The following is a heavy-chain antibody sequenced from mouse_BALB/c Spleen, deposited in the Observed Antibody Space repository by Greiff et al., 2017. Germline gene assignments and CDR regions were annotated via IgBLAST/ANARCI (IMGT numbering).Heavy chain of an antibody. J-gene: IGHJ2*01. Sequence: QVQLQQPGAELVKPGASVKLSCKASGYTFTSYWMHWVKQRPGQGLEWIGEINPSNGRTNYNEKFKSKATLTVDKSSSTAYMQLSSLTSEDSAVYYCARPYYYGSRRAYYFDDWGQGTTLTVSS. D-gene: IGHD1-1*01. V-gene: IGHV1S81*02. CDR1: GYTFTSYW. CDR2: INPSNGRT. CDR3: ARPYYYGSRRAYYFDD.